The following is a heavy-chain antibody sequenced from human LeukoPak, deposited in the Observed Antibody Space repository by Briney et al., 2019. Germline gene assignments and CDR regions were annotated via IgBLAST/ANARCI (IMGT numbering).Heavy chain of an antibody. CDR1: GGSFSNYY. Sequence: SETLSLTCAVCGGSFSNYYWSWIRQTPGKGMEWIGEINDSGRTNYNPSLMSRVTVSVDTSKNQFSLRLTSVTATDTAVYYCARRWNYGRNYYIDVWGKGAAVSVSS. V-gene: IGHV4-34*01. CDR2: INDSGRT. D-gene: IGHD1-7*01. J-gene: IGHJ6*03. CDR3: ARRWNYGRNYYIDV.